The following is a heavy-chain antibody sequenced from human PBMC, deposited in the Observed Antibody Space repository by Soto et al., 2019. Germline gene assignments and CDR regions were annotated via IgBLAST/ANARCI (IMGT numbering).Heavy chain of an antibody. V-gene: IGHV3-33*06. CDR3: AKFPHSFLRGANLLHFHYYYGMDV. D-gene: IGHD3-10*01. J-gene: IGHJ6*02. CDR2: LWGNGGST. Sequence: GGSLRPSFATAGFTFHSFCMHWFPQAPGQGLEWVAGLWGNGGSTYYEDSGKGRFTVSRDNSKNTLYLQMNSLRAEDTAVYYCAKFPHSFLRGANLLHFHYYYGMDVWGQGTTVTVSS. CDR1: GFTFHSFC.